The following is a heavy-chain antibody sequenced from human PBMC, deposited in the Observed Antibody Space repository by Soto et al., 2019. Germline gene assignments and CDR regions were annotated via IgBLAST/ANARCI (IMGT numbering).Heavy chain of an antibody. V-gene: IGHV1-18*01. J-gene: IGHJ4*02. CDR1: GYSFTTYG. Sequence: VQLVQSPAEVKKSGASVKVSCQTSGYSFTTYGTSWVRQAPGQGLEWIGWISAYNGHTIYAHDFQDRVTLTTDTSTSTAYRELRSLRYDDTAIYYCARGRGSSSWYEISHYFDTWGQGTLVTVSS. CDR3: ARGRGSSSWYEISHYFDT. CDR2: ISAYNGHT. D-gene: IGHD6-13*01.